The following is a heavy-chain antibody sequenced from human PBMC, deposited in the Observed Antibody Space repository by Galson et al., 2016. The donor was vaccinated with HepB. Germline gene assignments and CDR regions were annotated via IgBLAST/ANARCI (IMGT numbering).Heavy chain of an antibody. J-gene: IGHJ3*02. CDR1: GFTFSSNW. Sequence: SLRLSCAASGFTFSSNWMNWVRQTPGKGLEWVANINQGGSENNYVDPVKGRFNIYRDNAKNSLYLQMHSLRCEDTAVYYCVRDIHYTGGGGYYRAFDIWGQGTMVTVSS. D-gene: IGHD2-8*02. CDR3: VRDIHYTGGGGYYRAFDI. CDR2: INQGGSEN. V-gene: IGHV3-7*04.